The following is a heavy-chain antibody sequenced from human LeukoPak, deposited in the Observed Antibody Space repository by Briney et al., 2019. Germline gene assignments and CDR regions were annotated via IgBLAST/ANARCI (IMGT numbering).Heavy chain of an antibody. CDR1: GFTFSGSA. CDR2: IRSKANSYAT. CDR3: TITYYYDSSGSYFDY. V-gene: IGHV3-73*01. Sequence: GGSLRLSCAASGFTFSGSAMHWVRQASGKGLEWVGRIRSKANSYATAYAASVKGRFTISRDDSKNTAYLQMNSLKTEDTAVYYCTITYYYDSSGSYFDYWGQGTLVTVSS. J-gene: IGHJ4*02. D-gene: IGHD3-22*01.